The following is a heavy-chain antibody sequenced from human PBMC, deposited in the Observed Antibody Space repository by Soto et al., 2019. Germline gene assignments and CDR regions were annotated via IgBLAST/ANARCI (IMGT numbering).Heavy chain of an antibody. CDR3: ARGGKTVTTFDY. D-gene: IGHD4-17*01. J-gene: IGHJ4*02. V-gene: IGHV4-4*02. CDR2: MYNTGST. Sequence: SETLSLTCAVSGGSFSSSNWWSWVRQPPGKGLEWIGYMYNTGSTIYNPSLKSRVTISVDTSKNQFSLKLSSVTAADTAVYYCARGGKTVTTFDYWGQGTLVT. CDR1: GGSFSSSNW.